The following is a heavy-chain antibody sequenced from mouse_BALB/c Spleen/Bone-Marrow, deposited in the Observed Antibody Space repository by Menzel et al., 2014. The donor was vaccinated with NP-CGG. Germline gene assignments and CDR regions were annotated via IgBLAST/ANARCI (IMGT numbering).Heavy chain of an antibody. CDR3: ARDDYGPDY. Sequence: LQESGAELVRPGSSVKISCKASGYAFSSFWMNWVKQRPGRGLEWIGQIYPGDGETNYNGKFKGKATLTADESSSTAYMQLSSLTSEDSAVYFCARDDYGPDYWGQGTTLTVSS. CDR1: GYAFSSFW. CDR2: IYPGDGET. V-gene: IGHV1-80*01. J-gene: IGHJ2*01. D-gene: IGHD2-4*01.